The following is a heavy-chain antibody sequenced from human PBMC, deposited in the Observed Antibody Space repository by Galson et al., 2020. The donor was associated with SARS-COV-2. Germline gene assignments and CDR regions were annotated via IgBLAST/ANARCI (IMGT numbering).Heavy chain of an antibody. V-gene: IGHV3-21*01. D-gene: IGHD3-22*01. J-gene: IGHJ4*02. CDR1: GFTFSSYS. CDR2: ISSSSSYI. Sequence: GGSLRLSCAASGFTFSSYSMNWVRQAPGKGLEWVSSISSSSSYIYYADSVKGRFTISRDNAKNSLYLQMNSLRAEDTAVYYCARDPFYYYDSSGYYYGVDYWGQGTLVTVSS. CDR3: ARDPFYYYDSSGYYYGVDY.